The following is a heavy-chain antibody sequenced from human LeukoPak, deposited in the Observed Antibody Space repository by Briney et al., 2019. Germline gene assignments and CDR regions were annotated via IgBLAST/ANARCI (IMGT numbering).Heavy chain of an antibody. CDR2: VDHTGST. J-gene: IGHJ6*03. Sequence: PSETLSLTCTVSGGSISSYYWSWIRQPPGKGLEWIGYVDHTGSTNFNPSLNGRVSISRDTTKNLFSLRLRSVTAADTAVYFCARGRVSSSTWYSTYYYFFYMDFWGKGTTVTVSS. CDR1: GGSISSYY. D-gene: IGHD4-11*01. CDR3: ARGRVSSSTWYSTYYYFFYMDF. V-gene: IGHV4-59*01.